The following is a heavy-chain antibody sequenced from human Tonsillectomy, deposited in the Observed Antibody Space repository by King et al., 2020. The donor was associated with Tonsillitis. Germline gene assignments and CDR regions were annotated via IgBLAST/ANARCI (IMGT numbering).Heavy chain of an antibody. J-gene: IGHJ4*02. V-gene: IGHV3-30*18. Sequence: VQLVESGGGVVQPGRSLGLSCEVSGLTFSSHAMHWVRQAPGRGLDWVAAISHDGNNNYYADSVKGRFTISRDNSKNTLYLQMNSLRAEDTAVYYCAKGTRELDYWGQGTLVTVSS. D-gene: IGHD5-24*01. CDR2: ISHDGNNN. CDR1: GLTFSSHA. CDR3: AKGTRELDY.